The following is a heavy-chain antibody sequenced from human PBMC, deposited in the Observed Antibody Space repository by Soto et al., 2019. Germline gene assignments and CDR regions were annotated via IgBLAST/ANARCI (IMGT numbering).Heavy chain of an antibody. D-gene: IGHD3-16*01. CDR3: ARFEGAEASVLFDY. J-gene: IGHJ4*02. V-gene: IGHV4-34*01. CDR2: INNSGRT. Sequence: PSETLSLTCAVYGGSFSSFYWTWIRQPPGKGLEWIGEINNSGRTNYNPSLKSRVTISVDTSKNQFSLKLTSVTAADTAVYDCARFEGAEASVLFDYWGQGSLVTVSS. CDR1: GGSFSSFY.